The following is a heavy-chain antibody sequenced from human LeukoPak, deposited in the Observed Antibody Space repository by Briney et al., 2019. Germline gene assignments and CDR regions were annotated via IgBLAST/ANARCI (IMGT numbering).Heavy chain of an antibody. J-gene: IGHJ4*02. D-gene: IGHD2-8*01. CDR2: INPNSGGT. CDR1: GFTFTGYY. V-gene: IGHV1-2*06. CDR3: AGGYRPRDVCYHGAYYFDY. Sequence: ASVKVSCKASGFTFTGYYVHWVRQAPGQGLEWMGRINPNSGGTSYAQKFQGRVAMTRDTSINTAFMELSRLRSDDTAVYYCAGGYRPRDVCYHGAYYFDYWGQGSLVTVSS.